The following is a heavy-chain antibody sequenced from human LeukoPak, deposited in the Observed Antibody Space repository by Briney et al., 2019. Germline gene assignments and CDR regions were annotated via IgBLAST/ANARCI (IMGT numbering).Heavy chain of an antibody. D-gene: IGHD2-2*01. Sequence: GSLRLSCAASGFTFSSYAMSWVRQAPGKGLEWVSAISGSGGSTYYADSVKGRFTISRDNSKNTLYLQMNSLRAEDTAVDYCAKDEGRIVVVPAAIDYWGQGTLVTVSS. J-gene: IGHJ4*02. CDR2: ISGSGGST. CDR3: AKDEGRIVVVPAAIDY. CDR1: GFTFSSYA. V-gene: IGHV3-23*01.